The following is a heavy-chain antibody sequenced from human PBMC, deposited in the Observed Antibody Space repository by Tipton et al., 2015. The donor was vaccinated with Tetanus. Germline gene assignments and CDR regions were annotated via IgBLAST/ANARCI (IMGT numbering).Heavy chain of an antibody. D-gene: IGHD4-17*01. Sequence: GLVKPSETLSLTCAVYGGSFSGYYWSWIRQPPGKGLEWIGEINHSGSTNYNPSLKSRVTISVDTSKNQFSLKLSSVTAADTAVYYCARVEKTTVTTIDYWGQGTLVTVSS. CDR3: ARVEKTTVTTIDY. CDR2: INHSGST. CDR1: GGSFSGYY. V-gene: IGHV4-34*01. J-gene: IGHJ4*02.